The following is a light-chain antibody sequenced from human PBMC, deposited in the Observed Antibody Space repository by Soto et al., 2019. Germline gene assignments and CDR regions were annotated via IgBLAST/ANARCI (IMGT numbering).Light chain of an antibody. CDR2: AAS. CDR1: QGIRND. CDR3: LQHNSYPHR. Sequence: DIQMTQSPSSLSASVGDRVTITCRASQGIRNDIGWYQQKPGKAPKRLIYAASSMHSGVPSRFSGSGSGTDSTLTFSSLPPEDVATYHGLQHNSYPHRFGQRTKVEIK. V-gene: IGKV1-17*01. J-gene: IGKJ1*01.